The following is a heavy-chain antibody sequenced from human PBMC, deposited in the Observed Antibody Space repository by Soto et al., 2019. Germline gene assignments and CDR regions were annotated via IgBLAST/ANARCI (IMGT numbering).Heavy chain of an antibody. CDR2: ISYDGSNK. V-gene: IGHV3-30*18. D-gene: IGHD6-19*01. Sequence: QVQLVESGRGVVQPGRSLRLSCAASGFTFSSYGMHWVSQAPGTGLEWVAVISYDGSNKYYADSVKGRFTISRDITKNTLYLQMNSLRAEDTAVYYCAKALIAVAGLDVWGQGTTVTVSS. CDR3: AKALIAVAGLDV. J-gene: IGHJ6*02. CDR1: GFTFSSYG.